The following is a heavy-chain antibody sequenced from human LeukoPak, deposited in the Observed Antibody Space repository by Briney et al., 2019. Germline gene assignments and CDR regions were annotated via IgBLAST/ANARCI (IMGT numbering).Heavy chain of an antibody. CDR3: AREHGSCSYRYYSFVDV. D-gene: IGHD4-11*01. V-gene: IGHV4-59*01. Sequence: PSETLSLTWSVAGDSMSTYYWSCVRQAPGNGLEWIGHVSYNGRTNYNPCLKSLAAISRGTSKRHFSLTWNSMTPSDSAIYSFAREHGSCSYRYYSFVDVWGKGTTVTVSS. CDR2: VSYNGRT. J-gene: IGHJ6*03. CDR1: GDSMSTYY.